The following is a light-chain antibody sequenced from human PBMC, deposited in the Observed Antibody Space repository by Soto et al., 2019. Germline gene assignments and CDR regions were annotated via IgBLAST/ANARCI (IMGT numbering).Light chain of an antibody. V-gene: IGKV3D-15*01. CDR2: GIY. CDR3: QQYNNWPPRT. CDR1: QSVSSN. J-gene: IGKJ1*01. Sequence: EIVMTQSPTILSVSPGERATLSCRASQSVSSNLAWYQQKPGQAPRLLMYGIYTRAPGIPARFSGSGSGTEFTLTISSLQSEDSAVYYCQQYNNWPPRTFGQGTKVDIK.